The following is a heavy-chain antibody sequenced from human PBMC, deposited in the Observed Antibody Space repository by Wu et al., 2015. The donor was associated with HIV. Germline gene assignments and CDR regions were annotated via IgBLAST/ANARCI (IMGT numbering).Heavy chain of an antibody. D-gene: IGHD1-26*01. CDR1: GYSISSGYY. V-gene: IGHV4-38-2*01. Sequence: VQLQESGPGLVKPSETLSLTCAVSGYSISSGYYWGWIRQPPGKGLEWIGSIYHSGSTYYNPSLKSRVTISVDTSKNQFSLKLSSVTAADTAVYYCARQRKEGATPSTFDYWGQGTLVTVSS. J-gene: IGHJ4*02. CDR2: IYHSGST. CDR3: ARQRKEGATPSTFDY.